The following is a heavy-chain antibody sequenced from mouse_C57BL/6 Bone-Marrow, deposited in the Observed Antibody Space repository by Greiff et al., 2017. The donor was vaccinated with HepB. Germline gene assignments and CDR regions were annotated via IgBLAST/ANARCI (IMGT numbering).Heavy chain of an antibody. D-gene: IGHD3-1*01. V-gene: IGHV7-3*01. Sequence: EVKLVESGGGLVQPGGSLSLSCAASGFTFTDYYMSWVRQPPGKALEWLGFIRNKANGYTTEYSASVKGRFTISRDTSQSILYLQMNALRAEDSATYYCARYTLPPSGGAMDYWGQGTSVTVSS. CDR3: ARYTLPPSGGAMDY. J-gene: IGHJ4*01. CDR2: IRNKANGYTT. CDR1: GFTFTDYY.